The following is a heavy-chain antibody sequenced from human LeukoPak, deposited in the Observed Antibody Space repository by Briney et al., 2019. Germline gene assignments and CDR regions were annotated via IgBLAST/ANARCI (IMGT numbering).Heavy chain of an antibody. Sequence: SGNPAPPLPGFCGPLRNLYYGLGRPAPREGAGGVGFNYYSGSTNCNPSLKSRVTISVDTSKSQFSLKLSSVTAADTAVYYCARFSPNFIAVAATGWYFNLWGRGTLVTVSS. CDR1: GPLRNLY. V-gene: IGHV4-59*01. CDR3: ARFSPNFIAVAATGWYFNL. J-gene: IGHJ2*01. D-gene: IGHD6-19*01. CDR2: NYYSGST.